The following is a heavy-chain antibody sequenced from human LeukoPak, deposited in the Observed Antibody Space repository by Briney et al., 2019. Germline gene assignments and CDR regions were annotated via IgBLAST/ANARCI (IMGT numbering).Heavy chain of an antibody. D-gene: IGHD4-17*01. Sequence: SVKVSCKASGGTFSSYAISWVRQAPGQGLEWMGGIIPIFGTANYAQKFQGRVTITADKSTTTAYMELSSLRSEDTAVYYCARTGMTTVTTTLDYWGQGTLVTVSS. J-gene: IGHJ4*02. CDR1: GGTFSSYA. V-gene: IGHV1-69*06. CDR3: ARTGMTTVTTTLDY. CDR2: IIPIFGTA.